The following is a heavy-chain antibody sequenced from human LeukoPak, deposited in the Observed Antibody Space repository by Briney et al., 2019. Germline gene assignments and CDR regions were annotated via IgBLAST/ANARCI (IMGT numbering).Heavy chain of an antibody. CDR2: IYWNDDK. CDR1: GFSLSTGGVG. V-gene: IGHV2-5*01. Sequence: SGPTLVNPTQTLTLTCTFSGFSLSTGGVGVGWIRQPPGKALEWLALIYWNDDKRYSPSLKSRLTITKDTSKNQVVLTMTNMDPVDTAAYYCAHLGGSAAGLYGMDVWGQGTTVTVSS. D-gene: IGHD6-13*01. J-gene: IGHJ6*02. CDR3: AHLGGSAAGLYGMDV.